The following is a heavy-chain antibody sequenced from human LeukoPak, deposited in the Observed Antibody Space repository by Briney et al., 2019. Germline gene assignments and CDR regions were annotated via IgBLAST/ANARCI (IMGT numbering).Heavy chain of an antibody. Sequence: GGSLRLSCPASGFPFSSYSMNWVRQAPGRGLEWVSSISSSSSYIYYADSVKGRFTISRDNAKNSLYLQMNSLRAEDTAVYYCARVYGSGSYILYWGQGTLVTVSS. V-gene: IGHV3-21*01. CDR2: ISSSSSYI. D-gene: IGHD3-10*01. CDR3: ARVYGSGSYILY. CDR1: GFPFSSYS. J-gene: IGHJ4*02.